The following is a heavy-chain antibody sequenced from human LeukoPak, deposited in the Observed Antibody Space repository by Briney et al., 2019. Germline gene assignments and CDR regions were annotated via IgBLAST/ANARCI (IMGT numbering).Heavy chain of an antibody. J-gene: IGHJ6*03. CDR1: GFTFSSYS. CDR2: ISSSSSTI. V-gene: IGHV3-48*01. CDR3: ARASDRKGYNYYMDV. Sequence: GGSLRLSCAASGFTFSSYSMNWVRQAPGKGLEWVPYISSSSSTIYYADSVKGRFTISRDNAKNSLYLQMNSLRAEDTAVYYCARASDRKGYNYYMDVWGKGTTVTVSS.